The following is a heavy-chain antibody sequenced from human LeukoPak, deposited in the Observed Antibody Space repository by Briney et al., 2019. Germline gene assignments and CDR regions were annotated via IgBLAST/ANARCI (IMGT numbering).Heavy chain of an antibody. CDR1: GFTFSSYW. V-gene: IGHV3-74*01. D-gene: IGHD3-3*01. Sequence: GGSLRLSCAASGFTFSSYWMHWVRQAPGKGLVWVSRINSDGSSTSYADSVKGRFTISRDKAKNTLYLQMNSLRAEDTAVYYCARTAGHYDFWSGYFYYFDYWGQGTLVTVSS. CDR3: ARTAGHYDFWSGYFYYFDY. J-gene: IGHJ4*02. CDR2: INSDGSST.